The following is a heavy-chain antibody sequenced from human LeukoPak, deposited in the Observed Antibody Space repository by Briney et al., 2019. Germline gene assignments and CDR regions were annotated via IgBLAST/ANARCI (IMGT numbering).Heavy chain of an antibody. J-gene: IGHJ3*02. V-gene: IGHV1-46*01. D-gene: IGHD2-21*02. CDR3: AREVVVVTSLLDI. CDR1: GYTFTSYY. Sequence: ASVKVSCKASGYTFTSYYMHWVRQAPGQGLEWMGIINPSGGSASYAQKFQGRVTMTRDTSTSTVYMELSSLRSEDTAVYYCAREVVVVTSLLDIWGQGTMVTVSS. CDR2: INPSGGSA.